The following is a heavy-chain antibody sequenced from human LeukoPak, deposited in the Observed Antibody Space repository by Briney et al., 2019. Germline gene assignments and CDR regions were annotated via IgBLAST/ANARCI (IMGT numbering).Heavy chain of an antibody. CDR1: GFTFSNAW. CDR2: IKSKTDGGNT. V-gene: IGHV3-15*01. D-gene: IGHD1-26*01. Sequence: GGPLRLSCVASGFTFSNAWMSCVPQAPGKGLECVARIKSKTDGGNTDYAAPVKGRFNISRDDSENTLYLQMNSLKTEDRAVYYCATELLVGAVGSPVDYWGQGTLVSVSS. J-gene: IGHJ4*02. CDR3: ATELLVGAVGSPVDY.